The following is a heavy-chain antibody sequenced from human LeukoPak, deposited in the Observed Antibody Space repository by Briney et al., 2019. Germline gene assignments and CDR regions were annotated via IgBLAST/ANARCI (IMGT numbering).Heavy chain of an antibody. V-gene: IGHV1-24*01. CDR2: FDPEDGET. D-gene: IGHD2-15*01. CDR3: AITRGIDVVVVAAAMGFDY. J-gene: IGHJ4*02. CDR1: GYTLTELS. Sequence: ASVKVSCKVSGYTLTELSMHWVRQAPGKGLEWMGVFDPEDGETIYAQKFQGRVTMTEDTSTDTAYMELSSLRSEDTAVYYCAITRGIDVVVVAAAMGFDYWGQGTLVTVSS.